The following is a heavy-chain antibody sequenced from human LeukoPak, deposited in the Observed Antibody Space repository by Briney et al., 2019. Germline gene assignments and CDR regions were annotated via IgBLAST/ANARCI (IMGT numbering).Heavy chain of an antibody. J-gene: IGHJ3*02. CDR2: ISYDGSNK. CDR1: GFSFSSYA. D-gene: IGHD3-16*01. V-gene: IGHV3-30-3*01. CDR3: ARGRFRGGEGAFDI. Sequence: GRSLRLSCAASGFSFSSYAMHWVRQAPGKGLEWVAVISYDGSNKYYADSVKGRFTISRDNSKNTLYLQMNSLRDEDTIVYYCARGRFRGGEGAFDIWGQGTMVTVSS.